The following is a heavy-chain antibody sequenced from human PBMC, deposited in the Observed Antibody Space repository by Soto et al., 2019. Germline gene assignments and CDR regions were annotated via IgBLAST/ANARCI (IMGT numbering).Heavy chain of an antibody. Sequence: GVSVKVSWKSSGYVFTGYHIHWVRQAPRRGLEWMGWINPNSGDTEYAQNFQGRVTMTRDTSFNLVYMEMSGLMSDDTAVYYCARDARGTRGFDEMDIWGQGTTVTVSS. CDR3: ARDARGTRGFDEMDI. D-gene: IGHD3-9*01. CDR1: GYVFTGYH. CDR2: INPNSGDT. J-gene: IGHJ6*02. V-gene: IGHV1-2*02.